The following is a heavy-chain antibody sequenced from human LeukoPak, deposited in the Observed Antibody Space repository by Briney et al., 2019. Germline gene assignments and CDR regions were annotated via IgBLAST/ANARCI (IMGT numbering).Heavy chain of an antibody. Sequence: PGGSLRLSCTASGFSFNSHGMHWVRQAPGKGLEWVAVISYDGSNKYYADSVKGRFTISRDNSKNTLYLQMNSLRAEDTAVYYCARTYGSGSPFDYWGQGTLVTVSS. CDR3: ARTYGSGSPFDY. D-gene: IGHD3-10*01. CDR1: GFSFNSHG. CDR2: ISYDGSNK. J-gene: IGHJ4*02. V-gene: IGHV3-30*03.